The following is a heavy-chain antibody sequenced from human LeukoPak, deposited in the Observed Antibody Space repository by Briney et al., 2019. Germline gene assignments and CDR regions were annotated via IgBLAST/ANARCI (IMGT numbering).Heavy chain of an antibody. CDR2: IYYSGST. D-gene: IGHD5-18*01. CDR3: ARDRYALGY. V-gene: IGHV4-59*01. J-gene: IGHJ4*02. CDR1: GGSISPYY. Sequence: PSETLSLTCTASGGSISPYYWSWIRQPPGEGLEWIGYIYYSGSTNYNPSLKSRVTISADTSKNQFSLKLSSVTAADTAVYYCARDRYALGYWGQGTLVTVSS.